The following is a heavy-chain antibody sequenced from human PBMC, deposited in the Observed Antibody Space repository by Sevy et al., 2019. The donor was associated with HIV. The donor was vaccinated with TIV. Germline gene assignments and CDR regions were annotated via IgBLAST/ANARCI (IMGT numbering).Heavy chain of an antibody. CDR2: RGSGGNT. CDR1: GFTFSSYA. Sequence: GGSLRLSCAASGFTFSSYAMNWVRQAPGKGLEWVSRGSGGNTDYADSVKGRVTISRDSSKNTVSLQMNSLRAEDSAIYYCAKGTLIGAAGLDAFDIWGQGTKVTVSS. D-gene: IGHD6-13*01. CDR3: AKGTLIGAAGLDAFDI. J-gene: IGHJ3*02. V-gene: IGHV3-23*01.